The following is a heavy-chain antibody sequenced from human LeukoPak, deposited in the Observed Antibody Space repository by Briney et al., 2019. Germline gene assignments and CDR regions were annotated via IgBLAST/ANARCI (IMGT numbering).Heavy chain of an antibody. V-gene: IGHV3-11*01. CDR3: ASWSRWLQLVIDY. CDR2: ISSSGSTI. D-gene: IGHD5-24*01. Sequence: GGSLRLSCAASGFTFSDYNMSWIRQPPGKGLEWVSYISSSGSTIYYADSVKGRSTISRDNAKNSLYLQMNSLRAEDTAVYYCASWSRWLQLVIDYWGQGTLVTVSS. CDR1: GFTFSDYN. J-gene: IGHJ4*02.